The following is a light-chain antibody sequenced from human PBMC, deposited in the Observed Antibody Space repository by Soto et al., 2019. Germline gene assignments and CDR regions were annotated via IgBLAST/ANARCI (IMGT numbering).Light chain of an antibody. CDR3: CSYAGSPRYV. CDR2: DVS. Sequence: QSALTQPRSVSGSPGQSVTISCTGTSSDVGGYNYVSWYQQHPGKAPKVMIYDVSERPSGVPDRFSGSKSGNTASLIISGLQAEDEADYYCCSYAGSPRYVLGTGTKVTVL. CDR1: SSDVGGYNY. J-gene: IGLJ1*01. V-gene: IGLV2-11*01.